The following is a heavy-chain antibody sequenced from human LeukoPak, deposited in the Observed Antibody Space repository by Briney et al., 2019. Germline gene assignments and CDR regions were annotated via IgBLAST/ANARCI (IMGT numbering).Heavy chain of an antibody. J-gene: IGHJ4*02. Sequence: GGSLRLSCAASGFIFNTDVMHWVRQAPGKGLEWLAFIRYDGSNKNYADSVKGRFTISRDNTKNSLYLQMNSLRAEDTAVYYCAKINRGQVAGHVDFWGQGTLVSVSS. CDR1: GFIFNTDV. V-gene: IGHV3-30*02. CDR3: AKINRGQVAGHVDF. CDR2: IRYDGSNK. D-gene: IGHD6-19*01.